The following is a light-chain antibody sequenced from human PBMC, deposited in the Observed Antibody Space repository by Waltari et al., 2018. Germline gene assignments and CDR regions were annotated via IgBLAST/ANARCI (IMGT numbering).Light chain of an antibody. CDR3: RSYTSSSTLGV. Sequence: QSALTQPASVSGSPGQSITISCTGTSSDVGGYNYVSWYQQPPGKAPKLMIYDVTNRPSGVSNRVSGSKSGNTASLTISGLQAEDEADYYCRSYTSSSTLGVFGTGTKVTVL. CDR2: DVT. J-gene: IGLJ1*01. V-gene: IGLV2-14*01. CDR1: SSDVGGYNY.